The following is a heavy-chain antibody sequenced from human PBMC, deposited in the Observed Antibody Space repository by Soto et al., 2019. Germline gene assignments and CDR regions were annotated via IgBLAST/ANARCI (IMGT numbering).Heavy chain of an antibody. J-gene: IGHJ4*02. D-gene: IGHD3-10*01. CDR2: ISGGGVST. Sequence: VQLLESGGGLVQPGGSLRLSCAASGFTFSNYAMSWVRQAPGKGLEWVSAISGGGVSTYYADSVKGRFTISRDNSKNTLYLQMNSLRAEDTAMYYCGFRGVTIINDYWGPGTLVTVSS. V-gene: IGHV3-23*01. CDR3: GFRGVTIINDY. CDR1: GFTFSNYA.